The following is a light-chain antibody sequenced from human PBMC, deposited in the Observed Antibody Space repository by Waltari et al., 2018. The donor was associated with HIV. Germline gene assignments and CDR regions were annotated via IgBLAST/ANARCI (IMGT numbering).Light chain of an antibody. J-gene: IGLJ2*01. V-gene: IGLV2-14*03. CDR2: DVT. Sequence: QSALTQPASVSGSPGQSITISCTGTSSAFGGFNYFSCYQHHPGKAPKLMIYDVTSRPSGVSNRFSGSKSGNTASLTSSGLQAEDGADYYCSSYTSSSTLVVFGGVTKLTVL. CDR1: SSAFGGFNY. CDR3: SSYTSSSTLVV.